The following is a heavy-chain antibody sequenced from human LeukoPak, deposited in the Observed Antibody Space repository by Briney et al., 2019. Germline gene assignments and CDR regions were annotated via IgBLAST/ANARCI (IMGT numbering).Heavy chain of an antibody. D-gene: IGHD2-2*01. CDR2: ISYDGRNT. CDR1: GLTFSTFG. CDR3: AKDRLVVAPAAMTSNFDY. J-gene: IGHJ4*02. Sequence: GGSLRLSCAASGLTFSTFGMHWVRQAPGKGLEWVAVISYDGRNTYYADSVKGRFTISRDNSKNTLYLQMNSLKTEDTAVYYCAKDRLVVAPAAMTSNFDYWGQGTLVTVSS. V-gene: IGHV3-30*18.